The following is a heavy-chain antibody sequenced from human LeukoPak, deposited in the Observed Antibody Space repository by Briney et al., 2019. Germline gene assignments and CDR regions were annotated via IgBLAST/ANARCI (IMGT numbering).Heavy chain of an antibody. J-gene: IGHJ4*02. CDR2: IRYDGSNK. D-gene: IGHD3-22*01. CDR1: GFTFSSHG. Sequence: GGSLRLSCAASGFTFSSHGMHWVRQAPGKGLEWVAFIRYDGSNKYYADSVKGRFTISRDNSKNTLYLQMNSLRAEDTAVYYCAREGTTMIVVAYYFDYWGQGTLATVSS. V-gene: IGHV3-30*02. CDR3: AREGTTMIVVAYYFDY.